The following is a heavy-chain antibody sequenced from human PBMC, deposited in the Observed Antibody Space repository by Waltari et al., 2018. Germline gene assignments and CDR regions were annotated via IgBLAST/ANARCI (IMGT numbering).Heavy chain of an antibody. CDR1: GVSITINRHY. Sequence: QLQLQESGPRLVRPSENLSLICRVSGVSITINRHYWAWIRQSPGQGLEWIGTVSYSGTTYISPSLKSRVSVSRDTSKNQVSLILGSVTAADMAVYYCATYIGASVGTAAFDVWGQGTMVTVSS. CDR3: ATYIGASVGTAAFDV. V-gene: IGHV4-39*01. D-gene: IGHD5-12*01. J-gene: IGHJ3*01. CDR2: VSYSGTT.